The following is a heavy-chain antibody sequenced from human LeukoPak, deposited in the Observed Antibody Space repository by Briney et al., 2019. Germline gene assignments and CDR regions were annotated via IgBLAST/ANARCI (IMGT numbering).Heavy chain of an antibody. D-gene: IGHD3-22*01. CDR1: GGSISSSSYY. Sequence: SETLSLTCTVSGGSISSSSYYWGWIRQPPGKGLEWIGTFYYSGRTYYTPSLKSRVTISVDTSKNQFSLKLSSVTAADTAVYYCARAKGQYYYDSSGYQLGNWFDPWGQGTLVTVSS. V-gene: IGHV4-39*07. CDR2: FYYSGRT. J-gene: IGHJ5*02. CDR3: ARAKGQYYYDSSGYQLGNWFDP.